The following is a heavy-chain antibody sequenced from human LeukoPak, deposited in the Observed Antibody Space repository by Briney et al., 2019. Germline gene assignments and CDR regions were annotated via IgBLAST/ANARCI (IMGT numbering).Heavy chain of an antibody. V-gene: IGHV3-23*01. CDR3: AKSPTYYDILTGYYSGYYFDY. D-gene: IGHD3-9*01. CDR2: ISGSGGST. Sequence: PGGSLRLSCAASGFTFSSYAMSWVRQAPGKGLEWVSAISGSGGSTYYADSVKGRFTISRDNSKNTLYLQMSSLRAEDTAVYYCAKSPTYYDILTGYYSGYYFDYWGQGTLVTVSS. J-gene: IGHJ4*02. CDR1: GFTFSSYA.